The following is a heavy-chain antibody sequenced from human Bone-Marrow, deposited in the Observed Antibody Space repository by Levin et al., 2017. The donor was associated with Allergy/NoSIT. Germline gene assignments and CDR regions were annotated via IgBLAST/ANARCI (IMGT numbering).Heavy chain of an antibody. CDR2: ISYDGSNK. V-gene: IGHV3-30*18. D-gene: IGHD3-9*01. CDR3: AKHINYDILTGYYNDGGFFDY. Sequence: GGSLRLSCAASGFTFSSYGMHWVRQAPGKGLEWVAVISYDGSNKYYADSVKGRFTISRDNSKNTLYLQMNSLRAEDTAVYYCAKHINYDILTGYYNDGGFFDYWGQGTLVTVSS. CDR1: GFTFSSYG. J-gene: IGHJ4*02.